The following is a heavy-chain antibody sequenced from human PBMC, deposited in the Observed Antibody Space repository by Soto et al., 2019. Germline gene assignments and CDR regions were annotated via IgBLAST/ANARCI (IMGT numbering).Heavy chain of an antibody. CDR1: GGSFSGYY. Sequence: QVQLQQWGAGLLKPSETLSLTCAVYGGSFSGYYWSWIRQPPGKGLEWIGEINHSGSTNYNPSLKSRVTISVDTSKNQSSLKLSSVTAADTAVYYCARGLNIVGYDYWAREPWSPSPQ. CDR2: INHSGST. D-gene: IGHD2-15*01. J-gene: IGHJ4*02. CDR3: ARGLNIVGYDY. V-gene: IGHV4-34*01.